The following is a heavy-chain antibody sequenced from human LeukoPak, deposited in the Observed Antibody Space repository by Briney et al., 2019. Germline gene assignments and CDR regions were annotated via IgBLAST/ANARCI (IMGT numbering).Heavy chain of an antibody. J-gene: IGHJ5*02. Sequence: GGSLRLSCAASGFTFNNYWMHWVRQAPGKGLVWVSRINTDGSITTYADSVEGRFSGSRDNAKNTLYLQMNSLRVEDTGVYYCARGYSRSWFDPGGQGTLVTVSS. CDR2: INTDGSIT. V-gene: IGHV3-74*03. CDR3: ARGYSRSWFDP. D-gene: IGHD1-14*01. CDR1: GFTFNNYW.